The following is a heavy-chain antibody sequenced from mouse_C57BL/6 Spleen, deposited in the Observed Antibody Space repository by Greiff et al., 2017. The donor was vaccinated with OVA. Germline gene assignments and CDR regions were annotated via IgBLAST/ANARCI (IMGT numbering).Heavy chain of an antibody. D-gene: IGHD1-1*01. J-gene: IGHJ2*01. CDR3: ARLRYGSSPSDY. CDR2: INPSNGGT. V-gene: IGHV1-53*01. Sequence: QVQLKQPGTELVKPGASVKLSCKASGYTFTSYWMHWVKQRPGQGLEWIGNINPSNGGTNYNEKFKSKATLTVDKSSSTAYMQLSSLTSEDSAVYYCARLRYGSSPSDYWGQGTTLTVSS. CDR1: GYTFTSYW.